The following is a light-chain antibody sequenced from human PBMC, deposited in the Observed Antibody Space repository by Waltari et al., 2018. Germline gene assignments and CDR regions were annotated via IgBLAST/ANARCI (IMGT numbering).Light chain of an antibody. CDR1: QSVLYSSNNKNY. CDR2: WAS. V-gene: IGKV4-1*01. J-gene: IGKJ4*01. CDR3: QQYYNTPLT. Sequence: DIVMTQSPDSLAVSLGERATINCKSSQSVLYSSNNKNYLAWYQQKPGQPPKLLIYWASTRESGVPDRFSGSGSGTDFTPTISSLQAEDVAVYYCQQYYNTPLTFGGGTKVEIK.